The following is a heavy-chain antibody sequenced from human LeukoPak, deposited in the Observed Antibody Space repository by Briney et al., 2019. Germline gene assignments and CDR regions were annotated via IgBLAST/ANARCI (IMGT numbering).Heavy chain of an antibody. V-gene: IGHV3-53*01. Sequence: GGSLRLSCAASGFSFSSYWMSWGRQAPGKGLEWVSVIYSGGNIYYIESVKGRFTISRDTSKNTLYLQMNSLRAEDTAVYFCAGRHCSGGGCYFAGADPFDYWGQGTLVTVSS. CDR1: GFSFSSYW. D-gene: IGHD2-15*01. J-gene: IGHJ4*02. CDR3: AGRHCSGGGCYFAGADPFDY. CDR2: IYSGGNI.